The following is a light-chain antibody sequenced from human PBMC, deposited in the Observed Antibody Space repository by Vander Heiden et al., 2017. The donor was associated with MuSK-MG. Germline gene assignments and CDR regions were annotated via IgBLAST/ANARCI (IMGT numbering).Light chain of an antibody. CDR1: SSDVGAYNY. J-gene: IGLJ3*02. V-gene: IGLV2-8*01. CDR2: EGT. CDR3: CSFADSNTLREGL. Sequence: QSALAQPPSASGSPGQSVTISCTGTSSDVGAYNYVSWYQQHPGKAPTVMIYEGTKRPSGVPDRFSGAKSGNTASPTVSGPQAEDEADDDCCSFADSNTLREGLFGGGTKITVL.